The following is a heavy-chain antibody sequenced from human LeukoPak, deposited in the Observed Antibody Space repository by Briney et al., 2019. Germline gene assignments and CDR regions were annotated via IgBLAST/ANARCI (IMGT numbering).Heavy chain of an antibody. D-gene: IGHD1-26*01. V-gene: IGHV3-64*01. J-gene: IGHJ4*02. CDR2: ISTNGGST. CDR1: GFTFSSYA. Sequence: HPGGSLRLSCAASGFTFSSYALHWVRQAPGKGLEYVSAISTNGGSTYYANSVKGRFTISRDNSKNTLYLQMGSLRAEDMAVYYCARSGGSPWAYYFDYWGQGTLVTVSS. CDR3: ARSGGSPWAYYFDY.